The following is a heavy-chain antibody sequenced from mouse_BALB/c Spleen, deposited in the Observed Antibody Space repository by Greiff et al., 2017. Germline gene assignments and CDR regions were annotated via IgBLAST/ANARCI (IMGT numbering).Heavy chain of an antibody. CDR3: TRPQYGNYEDAMDY. D-gene: IGHD2-10*02. V-gene: IGHV6-6*02. Sequence: EVHLVESGGGLVQPGGSMKLSCVASGFTFSNYWMNWVRQSPEKGLEWVAEIRLKSNNYATHYAESVKGRFTISRDDSKSSVYLQMNNLRAEDTGIYYCTRPQYGNYEDAMDYWGQGTSVTVSS. J-gene: IGHJ4*01. CDR2: IRLKSNNYAT. CDR1: GFTFSNYW.